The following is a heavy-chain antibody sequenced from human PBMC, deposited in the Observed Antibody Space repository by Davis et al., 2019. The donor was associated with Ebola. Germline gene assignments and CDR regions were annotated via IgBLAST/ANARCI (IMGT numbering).Heavy chain of an antibody. Sequence: PGGSLRLSCVASVYSISTPAMGWVRQAPGKGLEWVSAISAAGDTTYYTESVTGRFTISRCKSKHTVFLQMSSLRAEDTAVYYCSKEGRTGTLKYWGQGTVVTVSS. D-gene: IGHD1-1*01. CDR2: ISAAGDTT. J-gene: IGHJ4*02. CDR1: VYSISTPA. V-gene: IGHV3-23*01. CDR3: SKEGRTGTLKY.